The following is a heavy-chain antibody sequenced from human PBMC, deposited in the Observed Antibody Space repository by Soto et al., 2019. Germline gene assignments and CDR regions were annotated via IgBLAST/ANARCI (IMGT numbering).Heavy chain of an antibody. CDR2: ISGSGGST. CDR3: AKDYYDSSGYYPGGAFDI. Sequence: TGGSLRLSCAASGFTFSSYAMSWVRQAPGKGLEWVSAISGSGGSTYYADSVKGRFTISRDNSKNTLYLQMNSLRAEDTAVYYCAKDYYDSSGYYPGGAFDIWGQGTMVTVSS. CDR1: GFTFSSYA. V-gene: IGHV3-23*01. J-gene: IGHJ3*02. D-gene: IGHD3-22*01.